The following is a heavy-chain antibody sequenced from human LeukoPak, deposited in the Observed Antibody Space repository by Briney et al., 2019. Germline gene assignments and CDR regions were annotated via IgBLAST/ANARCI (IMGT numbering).Heavy chain of an antibody. D-gene: IGHD6-13*01. CDR3: ARSRYSSSWYSEFDP. J-gene: IGHJ5*02. CDR1: GFTFSSYA. Sequence: GGSLRLSCAASGFTFSSYAMHWVRQAPGKGLEWVAVISYDGSNKYYADSVKGRFTISRDNSKNTLYLQMNSLRAEDTAVYYCARSRYSSSWYSEFDPWGQGTLVTVSS. CDR2: ISYDGSNK. V-gene: IGHV3-30-3*01.